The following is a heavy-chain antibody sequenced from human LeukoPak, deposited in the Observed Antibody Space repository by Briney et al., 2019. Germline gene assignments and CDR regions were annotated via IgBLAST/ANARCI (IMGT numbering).Heavy chain of an antibody. CDR1: GFIFSDST. Sequence: GGSLRLSCAPSGFIFSDSTLHWARQASGKGPEWVGRIGSKRNNYATKYADTVRGRFTISRDDSKNTACLQMSSLKIEETAMYYCTRGRYGSGSFDYSGQGALCTVSS. CDR2: IGSKRNNYAT. J-gene: IGHJ4*02. D-gene: IGHD3-10*01. CDR3: TRGRYGSGSFDY. V-gene: IGHV3-73*01.